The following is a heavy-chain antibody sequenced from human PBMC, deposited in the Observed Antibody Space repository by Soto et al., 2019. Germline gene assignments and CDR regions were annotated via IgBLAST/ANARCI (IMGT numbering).Heavy chain of an antibody. Sequence: QVQLQQWGAGLLKPSETLSLTCAVYGGSFSGYYWSWIRQPPGKGLEWIGEINHSGSTNYNPSLKSRVTISVDTSKNQFSLKLSSVTAADTAVYYCARGNHYYGSGSYCDYWGQGTLVTVSS. CDR3: ARGNHYYGSGSYCDY. CDR1: GGSFSGYY. CDR2: INHSGST. J-gene: IGHJ4*02. D-gene: IGHD3-10*01. V-gene: IGHV4-34*01.